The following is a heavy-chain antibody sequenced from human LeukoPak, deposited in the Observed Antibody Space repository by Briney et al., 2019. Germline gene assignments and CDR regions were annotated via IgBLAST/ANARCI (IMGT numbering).Heavy chain of an antibody. J-gene: IGHJ4*02. CDR1: GFTFSSYS. Sequence: GGSLRLSCAASGFTFSSYSMNWVRQAPGKGLEWVSYISSSSSTIYYADSVKGRFTISRDNAKNSLYLQMNSLRDEDTAVYYCARDFSSSSSXXXDYWGQGTLVTVSS. D-gene: IGHD6-6*01. V-gene: IGHV3-48*02. CDR3: ARDFSSSSSXXXDY. CDR2: ISSSSSTI.